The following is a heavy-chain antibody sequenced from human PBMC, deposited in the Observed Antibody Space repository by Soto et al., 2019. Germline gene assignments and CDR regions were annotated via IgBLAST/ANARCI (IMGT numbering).Heavy chain of an antibody. D-gene: IGHD5-12*01. CDR3: AAGRDGYNYRPLN. CDR2: IIPIFGTA. J-gene: IGHJ4*02. V-gene: IGHV1-69*13. CDR1: GGTFSSYA. Sequence: GASVKVSCKASGGTFSSYAISWVRQAPGQGLEWMGGIIPIFGTANYAQKFQGRVTITADESTSTAYMELSGLRSEDTAVYYCAAGRDGYNYRPLNWGQGTLVTVSS.